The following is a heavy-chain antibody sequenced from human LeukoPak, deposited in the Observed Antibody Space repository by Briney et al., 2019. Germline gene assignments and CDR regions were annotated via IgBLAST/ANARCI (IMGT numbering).Heavy chain of an antibody. D-gene: IGHD6-13*01. V-gene: IGHV1-8*01. CDR1: GYTFTSHG. CDR2: MNPNSGNT. CDR3: ARFQQLVPYYYGMDV. J-gene: IGHJ6*02. Sequence: EASVKVSCKASGYTFTSHGINWVRQATGQGLEWMGWMNPNSGNTGYAQKFQGRVTMTRNTSISTAYMELSSLRSEDTAVYYCARFQQLVPYYYGMDVWGQGTTVTVSS.